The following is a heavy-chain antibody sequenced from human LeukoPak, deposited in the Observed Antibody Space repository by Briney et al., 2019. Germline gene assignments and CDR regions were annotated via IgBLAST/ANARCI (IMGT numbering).Heavy chain of an antibody. V-gene: IGHV3-21*01. CDR3: ARVRDLYRDY. D-gene: IGHD5-12*01. CDR2: ISGGSTYT. J-gene: IGHJ4*02. CDR1: GFTFSSYT. Sequence: GGSLRLSCAASGFTFSSYTMNWVRQAPGKGLEWVSSISGGSTYTFYADSVMGRFTISRDNAKNSMYLHMSSLRAEDTAVYYCARVRDLYRDYWGQGILVAVSS.